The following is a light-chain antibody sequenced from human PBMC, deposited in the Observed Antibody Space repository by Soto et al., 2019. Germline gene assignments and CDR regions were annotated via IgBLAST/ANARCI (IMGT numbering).Light chain of an antibody. V-gene: IGLV2-14*01. CDR1: SSDVGAYNY. Sequence: QSVLTQPASVSGSPGQSITISCTGTSSDVGAYNYVSWYQQHPGKAPELMIYEVNSRPSGVSNRFSGSKSGITASLTISGLQAEDEGDYYCSSYASTSTAVFGTGTKVTVL. J-gene: IGLJ1*01. CDR2: EVN. CDR3: SSYASTSTAV.